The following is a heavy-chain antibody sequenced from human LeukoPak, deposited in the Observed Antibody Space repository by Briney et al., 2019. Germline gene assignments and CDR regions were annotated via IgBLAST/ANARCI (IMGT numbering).Heavy chain of an antibody. CDR2: ISSSSSYI. D-gene: IGHD6-13*01. Sequence: GGSLRLSCAVSGFTFSSYCMNWVRQAPGKGLEWVSSISSSSSYIYYPDSVKGRFPISRDNAKTSLYLQMNSLRAEDTAVYYCARRSRQNWFDPWGQGTLVTVSS. CDR3: ARRSRQNWFDP. J-gene: IGHJ5*02. V-gene: IGHV3-21*01. CDR1: GFTFSSYC.